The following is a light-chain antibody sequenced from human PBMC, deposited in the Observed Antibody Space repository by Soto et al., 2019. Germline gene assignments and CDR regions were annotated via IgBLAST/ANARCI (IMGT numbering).Light chain of an antibody. J-gene: IGKJ1*01. V-gene: IGKV3-15*01. CDR2: DAS. CDR1: QEIGSA. Sequence: EVVLTQSPATPSVSPGDRAALSCRARQEIGSAVAWYHQRSGQAPRLLIFDASIRVPTTPARFSGSVSGTEFTLTISSLESEDFAVYFCQQYGDRPRTFGQGTKVDIK. CDR3: QQYGDRPRT.